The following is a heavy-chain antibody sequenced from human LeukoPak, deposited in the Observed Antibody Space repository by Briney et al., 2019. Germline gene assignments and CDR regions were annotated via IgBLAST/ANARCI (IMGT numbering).Heavy chain of an antibody. CDR1: GFTLSSYM. Sequence: GGSLRLSCAASGFTLSSYMMNWVRQAPGKGLEWGSSISSSSSYIYYADSVKGRFTISRDNAKKLMYLQMNSLRAEDTAVYYCATMGDGYNSPHDYWGQGTLVTVSS. J-gene: IGHJ4*02. CDR2: ISSSSSYI. CDR3: ATMGDGYNSPHDY. D-gene: IGHD5-24*01. V-gene: IGHV3-21*01.